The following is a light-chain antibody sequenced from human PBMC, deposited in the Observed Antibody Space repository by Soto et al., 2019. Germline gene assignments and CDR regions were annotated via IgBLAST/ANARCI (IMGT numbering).Light chain of an antibody. V-gene: IGKV3-15*01. Sequence: EVVVTRSPGSLSLAPEESATLSCTASQSVSRNLAWYQQKHCQAPRLLIYGASTRATGIPARFSGSWYGTEFNLTISSLQSEELAVYDCQQFNHWPRTFGQGTKVDIK. CDR1: QSVSRN. CDR3: QQFNHWPRT. CDR2: GAS. J-gene: IGKJ1*01.